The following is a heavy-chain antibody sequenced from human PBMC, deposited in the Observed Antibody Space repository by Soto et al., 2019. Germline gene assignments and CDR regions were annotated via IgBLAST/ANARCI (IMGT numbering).Heavy chain of an antibody. J-gene: IGHJ5*02. CDR2: VYYSGST. CDR3: ARIPVDTYMIYWFDP. D-gene: IGHD5-18*01. Sequence: SETLSLTCTVFGGSVSSGDYYWSWMRQPPGKGLEWIGYVYYSGSTNYNPSLKRRVTISVDTSKNQFSLKLSSVTAGDTAVYYCARIPVDTYMIYWFDPWGQGTLVTVSS. CDR1: GGSVSSGDYY. V-gene: IGHV4-61*08.